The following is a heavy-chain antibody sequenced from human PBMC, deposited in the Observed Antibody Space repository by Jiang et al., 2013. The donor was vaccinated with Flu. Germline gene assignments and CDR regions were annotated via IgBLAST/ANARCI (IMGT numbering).Heavy chain of an antibody. Sequence: ELKKPGASVKISCKTSGYSFTTYSINWVRQAPGQGLEWMGWINPNTGNPIYAQGFTGRFVFSLDTSVSTAYLQINNLETEDTAVYYCARRSPTDYWGQGTLLTVSS. J-gene: IGHJ1*01. CDR1: GYSFTTYS. CDR3: ARRSPTDY. V-gene: IGHV7-4-1*02. CDR2: INPNTGNP. D-gene: IGHD3-10*01.